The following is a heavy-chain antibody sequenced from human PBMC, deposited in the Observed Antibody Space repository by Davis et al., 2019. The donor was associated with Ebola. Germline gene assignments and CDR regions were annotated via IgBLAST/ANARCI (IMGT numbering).Heavy chain of an antibody. CDR1: GYTFTGYY. V-gene: IGHV1-2*02. J-gene: IGHJ2*01. CDR2: INPNSGGT. D-gene: IGHD6-13*01. Sequence: ASVKVSCKASGYTFTGYYMHWVRQAPGQGLEWMGWINPNSGGTNYAQKFQGRVTMTRDTSISTAYMEQSRLRSDDTAVYYCARGEAAAGTNWYFDLWGRGTLVTVSS. CDR3: ARGEAAAGTNWYFDL.